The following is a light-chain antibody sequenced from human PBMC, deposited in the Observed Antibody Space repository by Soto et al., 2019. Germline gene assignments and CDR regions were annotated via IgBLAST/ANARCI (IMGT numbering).Light chain of an antibody. V-gene: IGKV3-15*01. J-gene: IGKJ5*01. Sequence: EIVMTQSPATLSVSPGERATLSCRASQSVSSNLAWYQQKPGQAPRLLIYGASTRATGTPARFSGSGSGTEFTLTISGLQSEDFAVYYCQQYNNWPRTFGQGTRLEIK. CDR1: QSVSSN. CDR3: QQYNNWPRT. CDR2: GAS.